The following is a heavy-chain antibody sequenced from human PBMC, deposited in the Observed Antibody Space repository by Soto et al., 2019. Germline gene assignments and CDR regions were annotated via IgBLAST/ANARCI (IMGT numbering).Heavy chain of an antibody. D-gene: IGHD2-21*02. CDR1: GDSVSSSSVT. CDR2: TYYRSKWYN. V-gene: IGHV6-1*01. CDR3: ARGPPVVTLTQRYYYYGMDV. J-gene: IGHJ6*02. Sequence: PSQTLSLTCAISGDSVSSSSVTWNWIRQSPSRGLEWLGRTYYRSKWYNDYAESVKSRITINPDTSKNQFSLHLNSVTPEDTAVYYCARGPPVVTLTQRYYYYGMDVWGQGTTVTVSS.